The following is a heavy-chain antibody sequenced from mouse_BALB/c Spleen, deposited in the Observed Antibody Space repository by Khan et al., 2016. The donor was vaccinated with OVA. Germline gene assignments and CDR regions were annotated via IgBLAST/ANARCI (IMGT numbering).Heavy chain of an antibody. CDR1: GYSITSDYA. Sequence: EVQLQESGPGLVKPSQSLSLTCTVTGYSITSDYAWNWIRQFPGNKLEWMGYISYSGRTSYNPSLKSRISVTRDTSKNQFFLQLNSVTTDDTATYYCAMGRTYWGQGTLVTVSA. J-gene: IGHJ3*01. CDR2: ISYSGRT. CDR3: AMGRTY. V-gene: IGHV3-2*02. D-gene: IGHD4-1*01.